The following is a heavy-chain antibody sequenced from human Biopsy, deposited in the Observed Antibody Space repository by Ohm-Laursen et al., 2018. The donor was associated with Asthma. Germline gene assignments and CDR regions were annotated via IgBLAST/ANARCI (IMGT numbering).Heavy chain of an antibody. CDR2: INSVIGTT. Sequence: SSVKVSCKSLGGTFKTYVIRWARQAPGQGLEWMGGINSVIGTTNYPQKFQDRVTITEDDSTRTAFMVLSSLRSEDAAEYYCARKAESCISRTSYSLDIWGQGTLVTVSS. CDR3: ARKAESCISRTSYSLDI. CDR1: GGTFKTYV. J-gene: IGHJ4*02. V-gene: IGHV1-69*01. D-gene: IGHD2-2*01.